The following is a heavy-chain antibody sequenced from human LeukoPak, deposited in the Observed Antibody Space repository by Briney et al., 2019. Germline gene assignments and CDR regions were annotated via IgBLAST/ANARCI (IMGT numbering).Heavy chain of an antibody. CDR2: IYYSGST. D-gene: IGHD3-22*01. Sequence: PSETPSLTCTVSGGSISSYYWSWIRQPPGKGLEWIGYIYYSGSTNYNPSLKSRVTISVDTSKNQFSLKLSSVTAADTAVYYCARDSGYYDSSVDRWGRGTLVTVSS. CDR1: GGSISSYY. J-gene: IGHJ2*01. CDR3: ARDSGYYDSSVDR. V-gene: IGHV4-59*01.